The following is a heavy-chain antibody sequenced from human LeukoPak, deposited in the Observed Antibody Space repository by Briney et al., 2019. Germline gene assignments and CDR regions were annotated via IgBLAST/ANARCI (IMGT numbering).Heavy chain of an antibody. CDR2: ISGSGGST. V-gene: IGHV3-23*01. J-gene: IGHJ4*02. CDR1: GFTFSSYA. Sequence: PGGSLRLSCAASGFTFSSYAMSWVRQAPGKGLEWVSAISGSGGSTYYADSVKGRLTISRDNSKNTLYLQMNSLRAEDTAVYYCARVPSMVRGVAFDYWGQGTLVTVSS. CDR3: ARVPSMVRGVAFDY. D-gene: IGHD3-10*01.